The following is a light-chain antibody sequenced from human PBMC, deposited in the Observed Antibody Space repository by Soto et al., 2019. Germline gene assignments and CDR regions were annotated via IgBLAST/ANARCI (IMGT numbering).Light chain of an antibody. CDR2: DVS. Sequence: QSALTQPACVSGSPGQSSTISCTGTNSDIGGYNYVSWYQQHPGKAPKLMIYDVSNRPSGVSYRFSGSKSGNTASLTISGLQAEDEADYYCSSYTSRSTLGVFGGGTKLTVL. CDR3: SSYTSRSTLGV. CDR1: NSDIGGYNY. J-gene: IGLJ3*02. V-gene: IGLV2-14*03.